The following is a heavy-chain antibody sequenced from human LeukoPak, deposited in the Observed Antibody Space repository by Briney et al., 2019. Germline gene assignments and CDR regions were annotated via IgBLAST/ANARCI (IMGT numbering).Heavy chain of an antibody. CDR1: GFTFSSYA. D-gene: IGHD3-10*01. CDR2: ISGSGGST. V-gene: IGHV3-23*01. CDR3: AKEYDSGGYGANFDY. Sequence: GGSLRLSCAASGFTFSSYAMSWVRQAPGKGLEWVSAISGSGGSTYYADSVKGRFTISRDNSKNTLYLQMDSLRAEDTAVYYCAKEYDSGGYGANFDYWGQGTLVTVSS. J-gene: IGHJ4*02.